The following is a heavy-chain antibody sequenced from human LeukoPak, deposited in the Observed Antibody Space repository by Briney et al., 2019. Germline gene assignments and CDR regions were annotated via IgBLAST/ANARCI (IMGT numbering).Heavy chain of an antibody. CDR3: TSRGGAMVTQDY. CDR2: IRSKANSYAT. Sequence: QAGGSLRLSCAASGFTFSGSAMHWVRQASGKGLEWVGRIRSKANSYATAYAASVKGRFTISRDDSKNTAYLQMNSLKTEDTAVYYCTSRGGAMVTQDYWGQGTLVTVSS. V-gene: IGHV3-73*01. J-gene: IGHJ4*02. D-gene: IGHD5-18*01. CDR1: GFTFSGSA.